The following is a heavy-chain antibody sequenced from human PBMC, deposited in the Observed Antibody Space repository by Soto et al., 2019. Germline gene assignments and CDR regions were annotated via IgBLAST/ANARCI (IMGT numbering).Heavy chain of an antibody. CDR3: AHTSGGINWFDH. CDR2: IYCTDDE. V-gene: IGHV2-5*01. Sequence: QITLRENGPTLVTPTQNLTMTCKFSGFSLSNIGVAVGWIRQTPVQAMEWLTIIYCTDDERYNPSLTNRLTTTTDTSRNQVVLTKTNIDAVETATYFCAHTSGGINWFDHWGQGTLVTVSP. D-gene: IGHD6-19*01. CDR1: GFSLSNIGVA. J-gene: IGHJ5*02.